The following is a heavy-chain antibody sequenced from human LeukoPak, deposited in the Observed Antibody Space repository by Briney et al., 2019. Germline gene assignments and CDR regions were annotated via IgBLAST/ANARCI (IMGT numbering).Heavy chain of an antibody. CDR1: GFTFSSYA. Sequence: PGGSLRLSCAASGFTFSSYAMSWVRQAPGKGLEWVSGISGSGDNTYYADSVKGRLTISRDNSKNTLYVQVNSLGTEDTAVYYCAKGSYYDSSGSFYFDYWGQGTLVTVSS. V-gene: IGHV3-23*01. D-gene: IGHD3-22*01. CDR3: AKGSYYDSSGSFYFDY. J-gene: IGHJ4*02. CDR2: ISGSGDNT.